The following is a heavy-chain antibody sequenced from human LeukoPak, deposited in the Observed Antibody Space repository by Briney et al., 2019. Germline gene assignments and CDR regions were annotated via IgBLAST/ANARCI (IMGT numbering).Heavy chain of an antibody. CDR2: IYYSGST. D-gene: IGHD3-10*01. Sequence: PSETLSLTCTVSGGSISSYYWSWIRQPPGKGLEWMGYIYYSGSTNYNPSLKSRVTISVDTSKNQFSLKLSSVTAADTAVYYCARGSGSPPHYYGMDVWGRGTTVTVSS. CDR1: GGSISSYY. CDR3: ARGSGSPPHYYGMDV. J-gene: IGHJ6*02. V-gene: IGHV4-59*01.